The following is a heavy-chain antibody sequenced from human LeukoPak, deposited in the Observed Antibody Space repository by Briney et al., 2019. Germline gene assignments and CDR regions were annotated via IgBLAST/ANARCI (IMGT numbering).Heavy chain of an antibody. J-gene: IGHJ4*02. CDR3: ARHEEEDGYNAKAIDY. V-gene: IGHV4-39*01. D-gene: IGHD5-24*01. CDR1: GGSISRSNNY. Sequence: SETLSLTCTVSGGSISRSNNYWGWVRQPPGKGLEWIGSIHYSGTTYYNPSLRSRVTISVDTSKNQFSLKLSSMIAADTAVYYCARHEEEDGYNAKAIDYWGQGTLVTVSS. CDR2: IHYSGTT.